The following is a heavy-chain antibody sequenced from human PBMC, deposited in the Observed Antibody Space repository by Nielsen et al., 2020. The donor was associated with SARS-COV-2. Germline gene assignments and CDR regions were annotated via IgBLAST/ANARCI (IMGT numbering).Heavy chain of an antibody. J-gene: IGHJ4*02. D-gene: IGHD2-2*01. CDR1: EYKFADYW. V-gene: IGHV5-51*01. Sequence: GESLKISCKASEYKFADYWIGWVRQVPGEGLTWMGIIFPGDSDTRYNPSFQGQIIMSVDTSINTAVLQWSSLKASDTAIYYCAGEDQTEGIDSWGQGTLVTVSS. CDR3: AGEDQTEGIDS. CDR2: IFPGDSDT.